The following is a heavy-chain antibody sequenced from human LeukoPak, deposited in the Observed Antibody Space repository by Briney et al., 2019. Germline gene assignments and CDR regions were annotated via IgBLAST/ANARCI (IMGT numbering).Heavy chain of an antibody. CDR1: GFTFSSYA. CDR2: ISGSGGST. J-gene: IGHJ6*02. CDR3: AKDDVVVPAAIIYYYYGMDV. V-gene: IGHV3-23*01. D-gene: IGHD2-2*01. Sequence: GGSLRLSCAASGFTFSSYAMSWVRQAPGKGLEWVSAISGSGGSTYYADSVKGRFTISRDNSKNTPYLQMNSLRAEDTAVYYCAKDDVVVPAAIIYYYYGMDVWGQGTTVTVSS.